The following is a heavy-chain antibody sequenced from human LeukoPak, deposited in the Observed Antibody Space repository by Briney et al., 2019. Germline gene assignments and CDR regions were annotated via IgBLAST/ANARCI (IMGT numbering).Heavy chain of an antibody. CDR1: GGSINSYH. Sequence: PSETLSLTCTVSGGSINSYHWSWIRQPPGKGLEWIGYIYYSGSTNYNPSLKSRVTISVDTSNNKFSLKLTSLTAADTAVYYCVRHLSAGRPAFDIWGQGTMVTVSS. J-gene: IGHJ3*02. CDR3: VRHLSAGRPAFDI. V-gene: IGHV4-59*08. CDR2: IYYSGST. D-gene: IGHD2-15*01.